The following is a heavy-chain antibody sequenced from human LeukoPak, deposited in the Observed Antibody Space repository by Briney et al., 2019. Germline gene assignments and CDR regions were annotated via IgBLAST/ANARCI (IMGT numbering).Heavy chain of an antibody. CDR2: INPSGGST. J-gene: IGHJ6*03. V-gene: IGHV1-46*01. CDR1: GYTVTSYY. D-gene: IGHD2-15*01. Sequence: ASVKVSCKAPGYTVTSYYMHWVRQAPGQGLEWMGIINPSGGSTSYAQKFQGRVTMTRDMSTSTVYMELSSLRSEDTAVYYCARDPVSGSGGPLYYYYYMDVWGKGTTVTVSS. CDR3: ARDPVSGSGGPLYYYYYMDV.